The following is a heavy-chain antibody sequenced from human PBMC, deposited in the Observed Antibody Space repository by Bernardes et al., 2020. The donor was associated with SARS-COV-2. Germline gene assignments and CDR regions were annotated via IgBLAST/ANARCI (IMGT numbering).Heavy chain of an antibody. D-gene: IGHD3-10*01. Sequence: GGSLRLSCAASGFTVRSNYMTWVRQAPGQGLEWVSVIYGAGFGSTYYADSVKGRFTISRDTSNNMLYLQMNSLRAEDTAVYFCAGDPLSNYYGSGSYYNWGQGTLVTVSS. J-gene: IGHJ4*02. V-gene: IGHV3-66*01. CDR2: IYGAGFGST. CDR1: GFTVRSNY. CDR3: AGDPLSNYYGSGSYYN.